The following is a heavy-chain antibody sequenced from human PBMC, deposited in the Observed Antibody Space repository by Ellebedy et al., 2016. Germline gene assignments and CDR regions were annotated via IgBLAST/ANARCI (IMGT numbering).Heavy chain of an antibody. CDR1: GYTFTGYY. D-gene: IGHD5-12*01. CDR3: ARAKNPDNVDIVATPSSLDY. CDR2: INPNSGGT. J-gene: IGHJ4*02. Sequence: ASVKVSXXASGYTFTGYYMHWVRQAPGQGLEWMGWINPNSGGTNYAQKFQGRVTMTRDTSISTAYMELSRLRSDDTAVYYCARAKNPDNVDIVATPSSLDYWGQGTLVTVSS. V-gene: IGHV1-2*02.